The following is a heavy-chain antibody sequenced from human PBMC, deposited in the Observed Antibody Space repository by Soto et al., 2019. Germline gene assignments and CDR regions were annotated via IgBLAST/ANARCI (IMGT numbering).Heavy chain of an antibody. J-gene: IGHJ3*02. D-gene: IGHD3-9*01. CDR1: GYTFTSYY. CDR3: ASLAPTIVLRYFYWFRGDAFDI. Sequence: ASVKVSCKASGYTFTSYYMHWVRQAPGQGLEWMGIINPSGGSTSYAQKFQGRVTMTTDTSTSTAYMELSSLRSDDTAVYYCASLAPTIVLRYFYWFRGDAFDIWGKGTMVPVSS. CDR2: INPSGGST. V-gene: IGHV1-46*01.